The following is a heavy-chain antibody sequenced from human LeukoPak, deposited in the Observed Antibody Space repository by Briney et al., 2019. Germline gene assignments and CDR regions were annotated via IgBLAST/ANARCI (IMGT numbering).Heavy chain of an antibody. D-gene: IGHD3-10*01. Sequence: GGSLRLSCAASGFTFSSYWMSWVRQAPGKGLEWVANIKQDGSEKYYVDSVKGRFTISRDDAKNSLYLQMNSLRAEDTAVYYCARDWITMVRGVIITRYYYYGMDVWGQGTTVTVSS. CDR3: ARDWITMVRGVIITRYYYYGMDV. V-gene: IGHV3-7*03. J-gene: IGHJ6*02. CDR1: GFTFSSYW. CDR2: IKQDGSEK.